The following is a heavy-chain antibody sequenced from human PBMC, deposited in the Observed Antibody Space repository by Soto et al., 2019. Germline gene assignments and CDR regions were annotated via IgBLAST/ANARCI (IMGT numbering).Heavy chain of an antibody. CDR1: GYTFTSYD. J-gene: IGHJ6*02. V-gene: IGHV1-8*01. CDR2: MNPNSGNT. CDR3: ARADNFYYGMDV. Sequence: QVQLVQSGAEVKKPGASVKVSCKASGYTFTSYDINWVRQATGQGLEWMGWMNPNSGNTGYAQKFQGRGTMTRNTSITPAYMERSSLRSEDTAVSYCARADNFYYGMDVWGQGTTVTVSS.